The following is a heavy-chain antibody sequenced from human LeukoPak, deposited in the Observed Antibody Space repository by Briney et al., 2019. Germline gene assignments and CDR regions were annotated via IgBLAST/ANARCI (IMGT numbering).Heavy chain of an antibody. CDR2: IIPIFGTA. CDR3: ARRGVGLLDY. D-gene: IGHD1-26*01. CDR1: GGTFSSYA. Sequence: ASVKVSCKASGGTFSSYAISWVRQAPGQGLEWMGGIIPIFGTANYARKFQGRVTITTDESTSTAYMELSSLRSEDTAVYYCARRGVGLLDYWGQGTLVTVSS. V-gene: IGHV1-69*05. J-gene: IGHJ4*02.